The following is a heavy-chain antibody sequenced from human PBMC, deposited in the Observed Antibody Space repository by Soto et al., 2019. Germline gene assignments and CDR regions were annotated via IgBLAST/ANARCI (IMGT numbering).Heavy chain of an antibody. CDR3: AADHILSFI. V-gene: IGHV1-58*02. CDR2: IVVANDNT. D-gene: IGHD3-3*02. Sequence: ASVKVSCKASGFTFTNSAMQWVRQARGQRLEWIGWIVVANDNTHYAQKFQQRVTFTRDMSTSTVYMELNSLRSEDTAVYYCAADHILSFIWGQGTLVTVSS. J-gene: IGHJ4*02. CDR1: GFTFTNSA.